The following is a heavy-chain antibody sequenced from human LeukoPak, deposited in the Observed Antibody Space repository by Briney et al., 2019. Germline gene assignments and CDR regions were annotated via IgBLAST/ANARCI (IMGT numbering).Heavy chain of an antibody. CDR2: ISYDGSNK. CDR3: ARDAGHMTTQNH. J-gene: IGHJ5*02. D-gene: IGHD4-11*01. Sequence: SGGSLRLSCAASGFTFSSYAMHWVRQAPGKGLEWVAVISYDGSNKYCADSVKGRFTISRDNSKNTLYLQMNSLRAEDTAVYYCARDAGHMTTQNHWGQGTLVTVSS. CDR1: GFTFSSYA. V-gene: IGHV3-30*04.